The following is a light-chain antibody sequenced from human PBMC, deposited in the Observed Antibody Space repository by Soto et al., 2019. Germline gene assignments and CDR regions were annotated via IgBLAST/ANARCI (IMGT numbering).Light chain of an antibody. CDR1: QSVSSSY. CDR2: GAS. J-gene: IGKJ4*01. Sequence: IVLTQSPGTLSLTPGERATLSCRASQSVSSSYLAWYQQKPGQAPRLLIYGASTRTTGIPARFSGSGSGTEFTLTISILEPEDFAMYYCQQYGSSPLLTFGGGSKVDI. CDR3: QQYGSSPLLT. V-gene: IGKV3-20*01.